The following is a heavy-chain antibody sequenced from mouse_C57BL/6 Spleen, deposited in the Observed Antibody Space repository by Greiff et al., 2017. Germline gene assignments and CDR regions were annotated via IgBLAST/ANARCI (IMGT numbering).Heavy chain of an antibody. Sequence: EVMLVESEGGLVQPGSSMKLSCTASGFTFSDYYMAWVRQVPEKGLEWVANINYDGSSTYYLDSLKSRFIISRDNAKNILYLQMSSLKSEDTATYYCARVYYYYGSSWNWYFDVWGTGTTVTVSS. V-gene: IGHV5-16*01. CDR1: GFTFSDYY. J-gene: IGHJ1*03. CDR3: ARVYYYYGSSWNWYFDV. D-gene: IGHD1-1*01. CDR2: INYDGSST.